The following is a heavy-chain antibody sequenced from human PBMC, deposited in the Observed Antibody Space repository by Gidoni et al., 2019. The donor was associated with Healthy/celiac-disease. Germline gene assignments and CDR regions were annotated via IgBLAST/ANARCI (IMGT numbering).Heavy chain of an antibody. CDR2: ISAYNGNT. CDR3: ARDLWVVGATTVQHYYYGMDV. V-gene: IGHV1-18*04. Sequence: QVQLVQSGAEVKKPGASVKVSCKASGYTFTSYGISWVRQAPGQGLEWMGWISAYNGNTNYAQKLQGRVTMTTDTSTSTAYMELRSLRSDDTAVYYCARDLWVVGATTVQHYYYGMDVWGQGTTVTVSS. D-gene: IGHD1-26*01. CDR1: GYTFTSYG. J-gene: IGHJ6*02.